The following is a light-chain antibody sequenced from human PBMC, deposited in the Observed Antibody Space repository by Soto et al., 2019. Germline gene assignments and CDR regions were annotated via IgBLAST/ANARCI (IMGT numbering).Light chain of an antibody. CDR3: QQYYSYPPTT. J-gene: IGKJ4*01. CDR1: QGISSY. CDR2: AAS. Sequence: AIRMTQSPSSLSASTGDRVTITCRASQGISSYLAWYQQQPGKAPKLLIYAASTLQSGVPSRFSGSGSGTDFTLTISCLQSEDFATYYCQQYYSYPPTTFGGGTKVEIK. V-gene: IGKV1-8*01.